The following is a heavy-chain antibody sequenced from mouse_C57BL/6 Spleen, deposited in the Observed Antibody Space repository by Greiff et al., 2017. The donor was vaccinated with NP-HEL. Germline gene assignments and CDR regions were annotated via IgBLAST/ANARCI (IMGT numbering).Heavy chain of an antibody. CDR2: LSYSGST. V-gene: IGHV3-8*01. D-gene: IGHD3-2*02. J-gene: IGHJ4*01. CDR1: GYSITRDY. CDR3: ARSSSGYAYYAMDY. Sequence: EVQLQESGPGLAKPSQTLSLTCSVTGYSITRDYWNWIRKFPGNKLEYMGYLSYSGSTYYNPSLKSRISITRDTSKNQYYLQLNSVTTEDTATYYCARSSSGYAYYAMDYWGQGTSVTVSS.